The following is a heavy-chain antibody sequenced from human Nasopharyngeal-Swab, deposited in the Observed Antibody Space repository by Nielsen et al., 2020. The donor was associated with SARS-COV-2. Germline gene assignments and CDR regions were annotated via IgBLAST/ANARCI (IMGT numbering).Heavy chain of an antibody. Sequence: GGSLRLSSAASGFTFSNAWLNWVRQAPGKGLEWVGRIKSKTDGGTTDYAAPVKGRFTISRDDSKNTLYLQMNSLKTEDTAVYYCTTVHGSGQGYYYYYYMDVWGKGTTVTVSS. CDR2: IKSKTDGGTT. D-gene: IGHD6-19*01. V-gene: IGHV3-15*07. J-gene: IGHJ6*03. CDR1: GFTFSNAW. CDR3: TTVHGSGQGYYYYYYMDV.